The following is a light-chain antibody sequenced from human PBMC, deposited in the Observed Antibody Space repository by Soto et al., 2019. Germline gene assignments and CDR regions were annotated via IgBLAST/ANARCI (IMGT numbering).Light chain of an antibody. V-gene: IGKV3-15*01. CDR1: QSVSSN. Sequence: EIVMTQSPATLSVSPGERATLSCRASQSVSSNLAWYQQKPGQAPRLLIYGASTRATGIPARFSGSGSGTEFPLTISSLQSEDFAVYYCKQYNNWPPMAFGQGTKVEIK. CDR2: GAS. CDR3: KQYNNWPPMA. J-gene: IGKJ1*01.